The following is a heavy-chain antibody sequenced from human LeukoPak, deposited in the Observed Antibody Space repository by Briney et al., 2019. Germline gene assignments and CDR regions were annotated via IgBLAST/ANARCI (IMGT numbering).Heavy chain of an antibody. J-gene: IGHJ4*02. D-gene: IGHD6-13*01. V-gene: IGHV3-7*01. CDR2: IKKDGSEQ. Sequence: GGSLRLSCAASGFTFSDYWMTWVRQAPGKGLEWVANIKKDGSEQYYLDSVKGRFTISRDNAKNSLYLQMNSLRVEDTAVYYCARDRGSHSSSWYFPFDYWGQGTLVTVSS. CDR3: ARDRGSHSSSWYFPFDY. CDR1: GFTFSDYW.